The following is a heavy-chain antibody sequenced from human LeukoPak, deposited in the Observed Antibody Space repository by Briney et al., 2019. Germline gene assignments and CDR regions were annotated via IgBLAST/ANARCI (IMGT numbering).Heavy chain of an antibody. CDR2: IIVGSGQT. V-gene: IGHV1-58*01. Sequence: GTSVKVSCKASGFTLINSAVQWVRQARGQRREWVGWIIVGSGQTRYAQKFQERVTITRDMSTSTAFLELSSLRSEDSAVYYCAAGDTLVRGVIIPFAPWGQGTLVTVSS. CDR3: AAGDTLVRGVIIPFAP. J-gene: IGHJ5*02. D-gene: IGHD3-10*01. CDR1: GFTLINSA.